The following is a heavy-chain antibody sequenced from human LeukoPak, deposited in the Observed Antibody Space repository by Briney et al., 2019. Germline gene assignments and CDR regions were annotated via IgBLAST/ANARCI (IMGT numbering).Heavy chain of an antibody. V-gene: IGHV3-30*18. CDR3: AKRPSDYGDYVTYFDC. D-gene: IGHD4-17*01. Sequence: HPGGSLRLSCAASGFSFISYGMHWVRQAPGKGLEWVGVISDDGRNKKYAGSVRGRFTISRDNSKDTLYLQMNSLRDEDTAVYYCAKRPSDYGDYVTYFDCWGQGTLVTVSS. CDR2: ISDDGRNK. J-gene: IGHJ4*02. CDR1: GFSFISYG.